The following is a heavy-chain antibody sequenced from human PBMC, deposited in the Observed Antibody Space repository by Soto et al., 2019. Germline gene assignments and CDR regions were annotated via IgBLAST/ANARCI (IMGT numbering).Heavy chain of an antibody. CDR2: INTDGSGT. J-gene: IGHJ4*02. CDR1: GFTFSSYA. D-gene: IGHD3-10*01. V-gene: IGHV3-23*01. Sequence: SLRLSCAASGFTFSSYAMSWVRQAPGKGLVWVSRINTDGSGTNYADSVKGRFTISRDNSKNTLYLQMNSLRAEDTAVYYCAKSLRGIIIDFDCWGQGTLVTVSS. CDR3: AKSLRGIIIDFDC.